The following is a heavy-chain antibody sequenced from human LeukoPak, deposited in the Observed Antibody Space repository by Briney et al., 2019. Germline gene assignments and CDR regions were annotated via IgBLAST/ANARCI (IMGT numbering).Heavy chain of an antibody. D-gene: IGHD6-19*01. CDR1: GGSISSYY. Sequence: SETLSLTCTVSGGSISSYYWSWIRQPARKGLEWIGRIYTSGSTNYNPSLKSRVTMSVDTSKNQFSLKLSSVTAADTAVYYCARGGSGQWLVLGGLDYWGQGTLVTVSS. CDR2: IYTSGST. J-gene: IGHJ4*02. CDR3: ARGGSGQWLVLGGLDY. V-gene: IGHV4-4*07.